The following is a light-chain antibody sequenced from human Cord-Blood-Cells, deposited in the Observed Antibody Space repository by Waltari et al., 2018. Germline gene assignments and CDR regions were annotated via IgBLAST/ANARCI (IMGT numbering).Light chain of an antibody. V-gene: IGKV3-15*01. CDR2: GAA. J-gene: IGKJ3*01. CDR3: QQYNNWPLT. CDR1: QSVSSN. Sequence: EIVMTQSPATLSVSPGERATLSCRASQSVSSNLAWSQQKPGQAPRLLIYGAATRATGLPARFSGSGSWTEFTLTISSLQSEDFAVYYCQQYNNWPLTFGPGTKVDIK.